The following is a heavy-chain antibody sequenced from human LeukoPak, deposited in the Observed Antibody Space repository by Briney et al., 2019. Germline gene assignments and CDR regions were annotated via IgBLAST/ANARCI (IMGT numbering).Heavy chain of an antibody. Sequence: ASVKVSCKASGYTFTSYDINWVRHATGQGLEWMGWMNPNSGNTGYAQKFQGRVTMTRNTSISTAYMELSSLRSEDTAVYYCASMKRITIFGVVISRYYYYGMDVWGQGTTVTVSS. D-gene: IGHD3-3*01. CDR3: ASMKRITIFGVVISRYYYYGMDV. J-gene: IGHJ6*02. CDR2: MNPNSGNT. CDR1: GYTFTSYD. V-gene: IGHV1-8*01.